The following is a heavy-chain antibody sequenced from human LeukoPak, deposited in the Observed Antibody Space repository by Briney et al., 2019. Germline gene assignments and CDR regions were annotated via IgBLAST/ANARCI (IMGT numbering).Heavy chain of an antibody. CDR1: GYSFTTYW. V-gene: IGHV5-51*01. CDR3: VRKAGGSNLVYGMDV. CDR2: IYPGDSDT. D-gene: IGHD4-11*01. J-gene: IGHJ6*02. Sequence: GESLKISCQGSGYSFTTYWIGWVRQMPGKGLEWMGIIYPGDSDTRYSPSFQGQVTISADKSISTAYLQWSSLRASDTAMYYCVRKAGGSNLVYGMDVWGQGTTVTVSS.